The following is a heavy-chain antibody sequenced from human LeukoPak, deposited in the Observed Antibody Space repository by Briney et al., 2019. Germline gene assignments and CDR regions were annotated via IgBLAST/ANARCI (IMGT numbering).Heavy chain of an antibody. J-gene: IGHJ4*02. Sequence: SETLSLTCAVSGGSISSATYYWSWIRQPPGKGLEWIGYIHHSGGTSYNPSLQSRVTISVDRSKNQFSLKLSSVTAADTAVYYCASYYSLGYFDYWGQGTLVTASS. D-gene: IGHD2-21*01. CDR2: IHHSGGT. CDR1: GGSISSATYY. V-gene: IGHV4-30-2*01. CDR3: ASYYSLGYFDY.